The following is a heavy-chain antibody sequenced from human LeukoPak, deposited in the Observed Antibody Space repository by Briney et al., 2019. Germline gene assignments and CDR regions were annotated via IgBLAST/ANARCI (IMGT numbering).Heavy chain of an antibody. CDR3: ARVPQDIVVIPAGFDP. Sequence: ASVKVSCKASGYTFTTYDINWVRQATGQGLEWMGWMNPNSGHTGYAQKFQGRVTITRNTSISTAYMELSSLRSEDTAVYYCARVPQDIVVIPAGFDPWGQGTLVTVSS. V-gene: IGHV1-8*03. J-gene: IGHJ5*02. CDR2: MNPNSGHT. CDR1: GYTFTTYD. D-gene: IGHD2-2*01.